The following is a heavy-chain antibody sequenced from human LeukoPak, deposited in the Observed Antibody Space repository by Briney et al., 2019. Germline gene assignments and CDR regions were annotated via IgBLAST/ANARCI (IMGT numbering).Heavy chain of an antibody. CDR2: IQQDGSAK. CDR3: ARFSLYDNSGYYSWLFDF. CDR1: GFTFSTSW. Sequence: GGSLRLSCAASGFTFSTSWMSWVRQAPGKGLERVANIQQDGSAKYYVDSVKGRFTISRDNAKNSLYLQMNSLRAEDTAVYYCARFSLYDNSGYYSWLFDFWGQGTLVTVSS. V-gene: IGHV3-7*01. D-gene: IGHD3-22*01. J-gene: IGHJ4*02.